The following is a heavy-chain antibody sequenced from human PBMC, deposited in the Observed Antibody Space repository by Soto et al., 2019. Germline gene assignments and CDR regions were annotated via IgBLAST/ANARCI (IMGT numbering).Heavy chain of an antibody. CDR3: ARLTVVITSRWFDP. V-gene: IGHV4-30-4*01. J-gene: IGHJ5*02. CDR1: GGSISSGDYY. Sequence: SETLSLTCTVSGGSISSGDYYWSWIRQPPGKGLEWIGYIYYSGSTYYNPSLKSRVTISVDTSKNQFSLKLSSVTAADTAVYYCARLTVVITSRWFDPWGQGTLVTVSS. D-gene: IGHD3-22*01. CDR2: IYYSGST.